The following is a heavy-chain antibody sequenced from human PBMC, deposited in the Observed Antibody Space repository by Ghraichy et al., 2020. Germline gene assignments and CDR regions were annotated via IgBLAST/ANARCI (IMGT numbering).Heavy chain of an antibody. CDR2: IYYSGST. V-gene: IGHV4-61*01. D-gene: IGHD6-19*01. CDR3: ARELVAENGFDY. CDR1: GGSVSSGSYY. Sequence: SETLSLTCTVSGGSVSSGSYYWSWIRQPPGKGLEWIGYIYYSGSTNYNPSLKSRVTISVDTSKNQFSLKLSSVTAADTAVYYCARELVAENGFDYWGQGTLVTGSS. J-gene: IGHJ4*02.